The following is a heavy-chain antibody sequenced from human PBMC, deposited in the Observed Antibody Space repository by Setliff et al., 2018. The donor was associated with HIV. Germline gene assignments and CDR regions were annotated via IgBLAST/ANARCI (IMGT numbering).Heavy chain of an antibody. V-gene: IGHV4-59*01. CDR1: GGSISSYY. J-gene: IGHJ4*02. CDR3: ARGDITMVRGVIYGYFVY. Sequence: SETLSLTCTVSGGSISSYYWSWIRQPPGKGLEWIGYIYYSGSTNYNPSLKSRVTISVDTSKNQFSLKLISVTAADTAVYYCARGDITMVRGVIYGYFVYWCQGALVTVSS. CDR2: IYYSGST. D-gene: IGHD3-10*01.